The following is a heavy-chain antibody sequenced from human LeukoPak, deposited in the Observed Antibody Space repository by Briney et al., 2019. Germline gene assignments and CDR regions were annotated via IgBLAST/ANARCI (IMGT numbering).Heavy chain of an antibody. V-gene: IGHV3-21*01. J-gene: IGHJ4*02. D-gene: IGHD3-9*01. CDR1: GFTFNTFN. Sequence: NSGGSLRLSCAASGFTFNTFNMNWVRQAPGKGLECVSSITSGGDYIYYADSVKGRFTTSRDNAKNSLSLQLNSLRVEDTAVYYCARGHYDVLAATYKWTPDYWGQGTLVTVSS. CDR3: ARGHYDVLAATYKWTPDY. CDR2: ITSGGDYI.